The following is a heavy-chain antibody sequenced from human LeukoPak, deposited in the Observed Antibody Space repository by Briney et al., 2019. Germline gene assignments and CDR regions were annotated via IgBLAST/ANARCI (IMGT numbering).Heavy chain of an antibody. V-gene: IGHV4-34*01. J-gene: IGHJ5*02. Sequence: PSETLSLTCAVYGGSFSGYYWSWIRQPPGRGLEWMGEINHSGSTNYNPSLKSRVTISVDTSKNQFSLKLSSVTAADTAVYYCARQGTNRGSRSWFDPWGQGTLVTVSS. CDR3: ARQGTNRGSRSWFDP. CDR2: INHSGST. CDR1: GGSFSGYY. D-gene: IGHD2-8*01.